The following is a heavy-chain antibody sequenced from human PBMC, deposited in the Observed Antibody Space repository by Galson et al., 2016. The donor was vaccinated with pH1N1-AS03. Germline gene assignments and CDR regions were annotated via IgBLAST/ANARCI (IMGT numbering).Heavy chain of an antibody. CDR2: IYWDDDK. Sequence: PALVKPTQTLTLTCTLSGFSHSASGVAVAWIRQPPGKALEWLALIYWDDDKRYSPSLRDKLTITKDSSTNQVVLTMTSMDPVDTATYYCAHFLRGDYATWFDPAGQGTLLTVSS. J-gene: IGHJ5*02. V-gene: IGHV2-5*02. CDR3: AHFLRGDYATWFDP. D-gene: IGHD4-17*01. CDR1: GFSHSASGVA.